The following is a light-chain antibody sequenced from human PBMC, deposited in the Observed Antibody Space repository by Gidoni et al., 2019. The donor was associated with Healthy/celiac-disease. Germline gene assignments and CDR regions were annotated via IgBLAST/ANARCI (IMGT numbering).Light chain of an antibody. V-gene: IGKV3-20*01. CDR1: QSVSSSY. CDR3: QQYGSSPPYT. Sequence: DIVLTQSPGPLSLSPGERATLSCRHSQSVSSSYLAWYQQKPGPAPRLLIYGAASRATGIPDRFSGSGSGTDFTLTISRLEPEDFAVYYCQQYGSSPPYTFGQGTKLEIK. J-gene: IGKJ2*01. CDR2: GAA.